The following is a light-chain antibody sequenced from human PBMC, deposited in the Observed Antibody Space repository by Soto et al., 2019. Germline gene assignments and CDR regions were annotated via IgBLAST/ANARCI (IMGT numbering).Light chain of an antibody. J-gene: IGLJ2*01. CDR3: TSYAGSSNLAV. Sequence: QSALTQPPSASGSPGQSVTISRTGTSSDVGGYNYVSWYQQHPGKAPKLIIYEVTKRPSGVPDRFSGSKSGNMASLTVSGLQAEDEADYYCTSYAGSSNLAVFGGGTKLTVL. CDR2: EVT. V-gene: IGLV2-8*01. CDR1: SSDVGGYNY.